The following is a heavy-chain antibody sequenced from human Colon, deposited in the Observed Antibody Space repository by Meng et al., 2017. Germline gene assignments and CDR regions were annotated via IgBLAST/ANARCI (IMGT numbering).Heavy chain of an antibody. D-gene: IGHD4-11*01. V-gene: IGHV4-39*07. CDR3: ARGGLPYDY. CDR1: GGSISSSNYY. Sequence: QLQLQESGPGLVKPSETLSLTCTVSGGSISSSNYYWGWIRQPPGKGLEWIGNIYYSGSTYYNPSLKSRVTISVDTSKNQFSLKLSSVTAADTAVYYCARGGLPYDYWGQGTLITVSS. CDR2: IYYSGST. J-gene: IGHJ4*02.